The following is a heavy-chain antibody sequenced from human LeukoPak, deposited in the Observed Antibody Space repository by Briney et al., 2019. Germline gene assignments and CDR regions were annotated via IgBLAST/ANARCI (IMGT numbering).Heavy chain of an antibody. CDR3: ASPYNILGMAHPGFDY. CDR1: GGSISSYY. D-gene: IGHD7-27*01. Sequence: SETLSLTCTVSGGSISSYYWSWIRQPPGKGLEWIGYIYYSGSTNYNPSLKSRVTISVDTSKNQFSLKLSSVTAADTAVYYCASPYNILGMAHPGFDYWGQGTLVTVSS. V-gene: IGHV4-59*12. J-gene: IGHJ4*02. CDR2: IYYSGST.